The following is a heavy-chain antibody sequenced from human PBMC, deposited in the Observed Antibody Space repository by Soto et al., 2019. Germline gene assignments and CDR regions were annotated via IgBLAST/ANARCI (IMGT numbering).Heavy chain of an antibody. CDR2: ISAYNCNT. V-gene: IGHV1-18*01. D-gene: IGHD3-3*01. CDR1: GYTFTSYG. Sequence: ASVKVTCKASGYTFTSYGISWVRQAPGQGLEWMGWISAYNCNTNYAQKLQGRVTMTTDTSTSTAYMELRSLRSDDTAVYYCARDPDYDFWSGYRSADYFDYWGQGTLVTVSS. CDR3: ARDPDYDFWSGYRSADYFDY. J-gene: IGHJ4*02.